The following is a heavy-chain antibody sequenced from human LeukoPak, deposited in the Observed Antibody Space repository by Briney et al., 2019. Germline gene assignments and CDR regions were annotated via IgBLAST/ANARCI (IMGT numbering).Heavy chain of an antibody. CDR1: GGSFSSYY. CDR2: VCYSGST. D-gene: IGHD2/OR15-2a*01. Sequence: PSETLSLTCSVSGGSFSSYYWSWIRQPPGKGLEWIGNVCYSGSTNYKSSLKSRVSISVDRSKNQFSLKLSSVTAADTAVYYCARVVEYQVLSFDPWGQGTLVTVSS. V-gene: IGHV4-59*01. J-gene: IGHJ5*02. CDR3: ARVVEYQVLSFDP.